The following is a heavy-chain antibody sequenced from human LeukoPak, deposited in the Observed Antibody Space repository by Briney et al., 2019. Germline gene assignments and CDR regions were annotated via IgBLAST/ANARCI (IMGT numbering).Heavy chain of an antibody. CDR3: AKDSVYYDFWSGYYRGFYFDY. D-gene: IGHD3-3*01. CDR1: GFTFSSYA. V-gene: IGHV3-23*01. Sequence: PGGSLRLSCAASGFTFSSYAMSWVHQAPGKGLEWVSGVSGNGVSTDYADSAKGRFTISRDNSKNTLHLQMNSLRAEDTAVYYCAKDSVYYDFWSGYYRGFYFDYWGQGTLVTVSS. CDR2: VSGNGVST. J-gene: IGHJ4*02.